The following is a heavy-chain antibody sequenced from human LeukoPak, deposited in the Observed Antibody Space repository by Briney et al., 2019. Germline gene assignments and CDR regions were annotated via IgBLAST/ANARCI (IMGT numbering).Heavy chain of an antibody. D-gene: IGHD3-16*01. V-gene: IGHV3-53*01. J-gene: IGHJ3*02. CDR3: ARDGGWPGYFDI. CDR1: GFTVSNHH. Sequence: PGGSLRLSCGASGFTVSNHHMSWVRQTPGKGLEWVSVIFSGGNTYYTDSVKGRLTISRDNSKNTLYLQMNRLRAEDTAVYYCARDGGWPGYFDIWGQGTMVTVSS. CDR2: IFSGGNT.